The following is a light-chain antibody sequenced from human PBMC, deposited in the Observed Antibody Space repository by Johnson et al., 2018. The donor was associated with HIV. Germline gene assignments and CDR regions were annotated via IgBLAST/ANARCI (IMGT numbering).Light chain of an antibody. V-gene: IGLV1-51*01. CDR2: ENK. CDR3: GTWDSSLYVFV. CDR1: SSNIGNNY. Sequence: QSVLMQPPSVSAAPGQKVTISCSGSSSNIGNNYVSWYQQLPGTSPKLLIYENKARPSGITDRFSGSKSATSATLALTGLQTGDEADYYCGTWDSSLYVFVFGSGTKVTVL. J-gene: IGLJ1*01.